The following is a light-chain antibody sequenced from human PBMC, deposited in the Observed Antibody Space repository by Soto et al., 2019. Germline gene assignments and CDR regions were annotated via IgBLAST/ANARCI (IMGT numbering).Light chain of an antibody. Sequence: QSALTQPASVSGSPGQSITISCTGTSTDVGGYKYVSWYQQHPGTAPKLMIFEVNGRPSGVSDRFSGSKSGNTASLTISGLQPEDEADYYCSSFSSSSPPYVFGTGTKVTV. J-gene: IGLJ1*01. CDR3: SSFSSSSPPYV. V-gene: IGLV2-14*01. CDR2: EVN. CDR1: STDVGGYKY.